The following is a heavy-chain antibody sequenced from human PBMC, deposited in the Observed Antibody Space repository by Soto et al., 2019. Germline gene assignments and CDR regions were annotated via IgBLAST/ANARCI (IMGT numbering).Heavy chain of an antibody. CDR2: IYPGDSDN. D-gene: IGHD2-15*01. J-gene: IGHJ6*02. Sequence: EXLKISCKCSGYXFTSYLVVWVRHMPGKGLEFIGIIYPGDSDNRYSPSFQGQVTISAEKSISTAYLQWRSLKASDTAMYYCARSYEGYCSGGSCQTPSYGMDVWGQGTTGTVSS. CDR1: GYXFTSYL. V-gene: IGHV5-51*01. CDR3: ARSYEGYCSGGSCQTPSYGMDV.